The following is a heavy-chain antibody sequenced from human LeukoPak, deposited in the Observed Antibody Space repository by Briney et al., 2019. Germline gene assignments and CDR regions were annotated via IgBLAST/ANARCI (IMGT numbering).Heavy chain of an antibody. V-gene: IGHV1-46*01. J-gene: IGHJ4*02. CDR1: GYTFTSYY. CDR2: INPSGGST. Sequence: ASVKVSCKASGYTFTSYYMHWVRQAPGQGLEWMGIINPSGGSTSYAQKFQGRVTMTRDTSKNQFSLKLSSVTAADTAVYYCARGIKRYYFDYWGQGTLVTVSS. CDR3: ARGIKRYYFDY.